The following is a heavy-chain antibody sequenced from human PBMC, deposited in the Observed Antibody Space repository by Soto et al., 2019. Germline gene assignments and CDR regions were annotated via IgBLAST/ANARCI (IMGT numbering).Heavy chain of an antibody. CDR1: GFTFSGSA. CDR3: TSGYSGSFGGGFDP. D-gene: IGHD1-26*01. V-gene: IGHV3-73*01. J-gene: IGHJ5*02. CDR2: IRSKANSYAT. Sequence: EVQLVESGGGLVQPGGSLKLCCAASGFTFSGSAMHWIRQASGKGLEWVGRIRSKANSYATAYAASVKGRFTISRDDSKNTAYLQMNSLKTEDTAVYYCTSGYSGSFGGGFDPWGQGTLVTVSS.